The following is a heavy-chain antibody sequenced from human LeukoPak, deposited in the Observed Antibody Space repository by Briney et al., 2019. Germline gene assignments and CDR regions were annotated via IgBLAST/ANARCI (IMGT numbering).Heavy chain of an antibody. J-gene: IGHJ4*02. CDR2: IWYDGSNK. CDR1: GFTFSSNG. D-gene: IGHD6-19*01. V-gene: IGHV3-33*01. CDR3: ARDVDSSGLAN. Sequence: QPGRSLRLSCAASGFTFSSNGMHWVRQAPGKGLEWVAVIWYDGSNKYYADSVKGRFTISRDNSKNTVFLQMNSLRAEDTAVYYCARDVDSSGLANWGQGTLVTVSS.